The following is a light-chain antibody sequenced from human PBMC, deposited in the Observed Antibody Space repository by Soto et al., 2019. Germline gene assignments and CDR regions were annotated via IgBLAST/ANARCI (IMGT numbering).Light chain of an antibody. CDR2: YDS. CDR3: QVWDNTSDHVV. Sequence: YELTQPPSVSVAPGKTARITCGGNNIGSKSVHWYQQKPGQAPVLVIYYDSDRPSGIPERFSGSNSGNTATLTISRVEAGDEADYYCQVWDNTSDHVVFGGGTKVTVL. J-gene: IGLJ2*01. CDR1: NIGSKS. V-gene: IGLV3-21*04.